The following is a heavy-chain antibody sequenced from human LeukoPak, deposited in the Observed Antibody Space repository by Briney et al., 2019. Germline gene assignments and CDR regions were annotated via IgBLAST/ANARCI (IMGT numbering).Heavy chain of an antibody. J-gene: IGHJ5*02. CDR2: INPNSGGT. V-gene: IGHV1-2*02. D-gene: IGHD6-19*01. CDR1: GYTFTGYY. Sequence: ASVKVSCKASGYTFTGYYMHWVRQAPGQGLEWMGWINPNSGGTNYAQKFQGRVTMTRDTSISTAYMELSRLRSDDTAMYYCAREGGLEQWLVRWFDPWGQGTLVTVSS. CDR3: AREGGLEQWLVRWFDP.